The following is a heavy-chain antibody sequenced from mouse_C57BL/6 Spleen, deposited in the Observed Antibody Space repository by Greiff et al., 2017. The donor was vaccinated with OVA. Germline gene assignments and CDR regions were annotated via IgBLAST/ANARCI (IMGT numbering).Heavy chain of an antibody. Sequence: QVQLQQSGAELVRPGASVTLSCKASGYTFTDYEMHWVKQTPVHGLEWIGAIDPETGGTAYTQKFKGKAILTADTSSSTAYMELRSLTSEDSAVYDVTSKGGCSSDWYFDVWGTGTMVTVSA. CDR2: IDPETGGT. CDR3: TSKGGCSSDWYFDV. J-gene: IGHJ1*03. D-gene: IGHD1-1*01. CDR1: GYTFTDYE. V-gene: IGHV1-15*01.